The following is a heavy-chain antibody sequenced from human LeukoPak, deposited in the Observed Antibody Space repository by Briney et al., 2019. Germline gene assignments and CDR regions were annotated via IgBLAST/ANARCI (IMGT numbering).Heavy chain of an antibody. J-gene: IGHJ4*02. Sequence: GGSLRLSCAASGFTFSSYEMNWVRQAPGKGLEWISYISSSGSTKYYADSVKGRFTISRDNAKKSLYLQMNSLRAEDTAVYYCARDNWEMATIVPDYWGQGTLVTVSS. CDR2: ISSSGSTK. V-gene: IGHV3-48*03. D-gene: IGHD5-24*01. CDR3: ARDNWEMATIVPDY. CDR1: GFTFSSYE.